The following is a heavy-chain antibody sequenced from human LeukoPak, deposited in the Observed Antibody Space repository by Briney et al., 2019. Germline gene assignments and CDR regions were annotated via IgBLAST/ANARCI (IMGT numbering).Heavy chain of an antibody. V-gene: IGHV1-2*02. CDR1: GYTFTGYY. CDR2: ISPTSGGT. D-gene: IGHD6-13*01. Sequence: ASVKVSCKASGYTFTGYYMHWVRQAPGQGLEWMGWISPTSGGTNYAQKFQGRVTMTRDTSISTAYMELSRLRSDDTAVYYCARDGSSSWYYYYYYMDVWGKGTTVTVSS. J-gene: IGHJ6*03. CDR3: ARDGSSSWYYYYYYMDV.